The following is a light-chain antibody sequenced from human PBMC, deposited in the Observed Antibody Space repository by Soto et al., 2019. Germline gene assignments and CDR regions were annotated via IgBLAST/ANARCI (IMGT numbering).Light chain of an antibody. Sequence: QSALTQPASVSGSPGQSITISCTGTSSDVGGYNYVSWYQQHPGKAPKFMIYDVSNRPSGVSNRFSGSESGNTASLTISGLQAEDEDDYYCCSYTTSNTRQIVFGTGTKLTVL. CDR1: SSDVGGYNY. CDR2: DVS. CDR3: CSYTTSNTRQIV. J-gene: IGLJ1*01. V-gene: IGLV2-14*01.